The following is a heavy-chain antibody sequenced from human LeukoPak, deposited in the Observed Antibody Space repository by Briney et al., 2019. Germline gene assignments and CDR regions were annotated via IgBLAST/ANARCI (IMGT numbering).Heavy chain of an antibody. CDR3: ARPPGYCRTPRTHIGSCYYWYFYL. D-gene: IGHD2-15*01. Sequence: ASVKVSCKASGYTFNSYEVNWVRQATGQRLEWMGWMKPDSGDTGYAQKFQGRVTMTRDTSISTAYMELSGLTSEDTAVYYCARPPGYCRTPRTHIGSCYYWYFYLWGRGTLVTVSS. CDR2: MKPDSGDT. CDR1: GYTFNSYE. V-gene: IGHV1-8*01. J-gene: IGHJ2*01.